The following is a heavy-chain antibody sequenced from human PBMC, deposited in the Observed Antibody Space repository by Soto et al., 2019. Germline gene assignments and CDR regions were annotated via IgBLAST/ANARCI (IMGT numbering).Heavy chain of an antibody. V-gene: IGHV1-69*12. CDR3: ASTDQTGVRHYYGMDV. CDR2: IIPIFGTA. J-gene: IGHJ6*02. CDR1: GGTFSSYA. Sequence: QVQLVQSGAEVKKPGSSVKVSCKASGGTFSSYAISWVRQAPGQGLEWMGGIIPIFGTANYAQKFQGRVTITADEPTSTAYMELSSLRSEDTAVYYCASTDQTGVRHYYGMDVWGQGTTVTVSS.